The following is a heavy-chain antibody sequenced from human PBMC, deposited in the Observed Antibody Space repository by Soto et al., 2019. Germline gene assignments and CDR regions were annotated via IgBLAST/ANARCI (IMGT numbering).Heavy chain of an antibody. D-gene: IGHD3-3*01. CDR2: IYYSGST. CDR1: GGSISSYY. V-gene: IGHV4-59*01. J-gene: IGHJ5*02. Sequence: PSETLSLTCTVSGGSISSYYWSWIRQPPGKELEWIGYIYYSGSTNYNPSLKSRVTISVDTSKNQFSLKLSSVTAADTAVYYCAKVNDFWTGYYSTNWFDPWGQGTQVTVSS. CDR3: AKVNDFWTGYYSTNWFDP.